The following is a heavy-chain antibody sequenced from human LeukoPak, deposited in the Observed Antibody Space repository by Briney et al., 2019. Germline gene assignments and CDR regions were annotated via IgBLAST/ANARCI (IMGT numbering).Heavy chain of an antibody. CDR3: WLVKVAAAAG. D-gene: IGHD6-13*01. Sequence: PGGSLRLSCAASGFTFSKFALSWVRQAPGKGMEWVPTINDRGTGTYYADSVKGRFTISRDNSKNTLYLQMNSLRAEDTAVYYCWLVKVAAAAGWGQGTLVTVSS. J-gene: IGHJ4*02. V-gene: IGHV3-23*01. CDR2: INDRGTGT. CDR1: GFTFSKFA.